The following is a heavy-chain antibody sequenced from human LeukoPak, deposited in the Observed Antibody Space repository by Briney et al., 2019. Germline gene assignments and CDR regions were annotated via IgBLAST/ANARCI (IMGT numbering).Heavy chain of an antibody. CDR3: ARARPGAYCGTTSCFSDY. Sequence: ASVRVSCKASGYIFTRYGISWVRQAPGQGLEWVGWISAYNGNTKFAPNLQDRVTMTTDTSTATAYMELRSLRLNDTAVYFCARARPGAYCGTTSCFSDYWGQGTLVTVSS. D-gene: IGHD2-2*01. V-gene: IGHV1-18*01. J-gene: IGHJ4*02. CDR2: ISAYNGNT. CDR1: GYIFTRYG.